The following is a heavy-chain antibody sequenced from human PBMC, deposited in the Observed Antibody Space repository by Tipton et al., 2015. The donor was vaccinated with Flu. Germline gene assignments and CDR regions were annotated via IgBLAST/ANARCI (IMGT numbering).Heavy chain of an antibody. CDR1: GFTFGSHS. CDR2: ISTSSSYI. D-gene: IGHD2-2*01. J-gene: IGHJ4*02. V-gene: IGHV3-21*01. Sequence: SLRLSCAGSGFTFGSHSMNWVRQAPGKGLEWVSSISTSSSYIYYADSVKGRFTISRDNARNSLYLQMNSLRAEDTALYYCARVFLFSNTPDYWGQGTLVTVSS. CDR3: ARVFLFSNTPDY.